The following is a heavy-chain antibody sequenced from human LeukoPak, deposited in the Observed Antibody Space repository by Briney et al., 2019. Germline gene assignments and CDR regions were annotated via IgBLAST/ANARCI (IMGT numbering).Heavy chain of an antibody. CDR3: ARGSLLWDIVVVVAATPSHRWFDP. CDR1: GYTFTGYY. V-gene: IGHV1-46*01. D-gene: IGHD2-15*01. CDR2: INPSGGST. J-gene: IGHJ5*02. Sequence: ASVKVSCKASGYTFTGYYMHWVRQAPGQGLEWMGIINPSGGSTSYAQKFQGRVTMTRDMSTSTVYMELSSLRSEDTAVYYCARGSLLWDIVVVVAATPSHRWFDPWGQGTLVTVSS.